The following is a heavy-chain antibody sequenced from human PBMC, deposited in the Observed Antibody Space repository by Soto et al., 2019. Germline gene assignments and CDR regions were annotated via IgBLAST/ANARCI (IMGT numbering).Heavy chain of an antibody. V-gene: IGHV5-51*01. J-gene: IGHJ6*02. D-gene: IGHD1-26*01. CDR1: GYSFTSYW. CDR3: ARLSGSYHPTYYYYYGMDV. Sequence: PGESKKVSCKGSGYSFTSYWIGWIRQMPGKGLEWMGIIYPGDSDTRYSPSFQGQVTISADKSISTAYLQWSSLKASDTAMYYCARLSGSYHPTYYYYYGMDVWGQGTTVTVSS. CDR2: IYPGDSDT.